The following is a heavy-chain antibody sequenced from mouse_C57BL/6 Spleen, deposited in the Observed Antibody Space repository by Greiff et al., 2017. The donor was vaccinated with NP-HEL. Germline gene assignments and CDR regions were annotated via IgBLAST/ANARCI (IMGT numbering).Heavy chain of an antibody. CDR3: AQGMLYYDYRFAY. CDR1: GYTFTGYW. V-gene: IGHV1-9*01. CDR2: ILPGSGST. J-gene: IGHJ3*01. Sequence: QVQLQQSGAELMKPGASVKLSCKATGYTFTGYWIEWVKQRPGHGLEWIGEILPGSGSTNYNVKFKGKATFTADTSSNTAYMQLSSLTTEDSAIYYCAQGMLYYDYRFAYWGQGTLVTVSA. D-gene: IGHD2-4*01.